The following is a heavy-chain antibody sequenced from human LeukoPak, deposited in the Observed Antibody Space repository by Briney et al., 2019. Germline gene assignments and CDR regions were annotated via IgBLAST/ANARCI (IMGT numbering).Heavy chain of an antibody. CDR1: GGSFSAYY. Sequence: SETLSLTCAIYGGSFSAYYWSWIRQPPGRGLEWIGEINHSGSTNYNPSLKSRVTISVDTSKNQFSLKLSSVTAADTAVYYCAIYDFWSGYYGYWGQGTLVTVSS. CDR2: INHSGST. CDR3: AIYDFWSGYYGY. J-gene: IGHJ4*02. V-gene: IGHV4-34*01. D-gene: IGHD3-3*01.